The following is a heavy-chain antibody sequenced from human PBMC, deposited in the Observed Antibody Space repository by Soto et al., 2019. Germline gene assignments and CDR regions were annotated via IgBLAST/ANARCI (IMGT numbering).Heavy chain of an antibody. V-gene: IGHV4-59*08. D-gene: IGHD6-19*01. CDR1: GGSISSYY. CDR3: ARHLRQWWLVLDY. Sequence: QVQLQESGPGLVKPSETLSLTCTVSGGSISSYYWSWIRQPPGKGLEWIGYIYYSGSTNYNPSLKSRVTISVDTSKNQFSLKLSSVTAADTAVYYCARHLRQWWLVLDYWGQGTLVTVSS. CDR2: IYYSGST. J-gene: IGHJ4*02.